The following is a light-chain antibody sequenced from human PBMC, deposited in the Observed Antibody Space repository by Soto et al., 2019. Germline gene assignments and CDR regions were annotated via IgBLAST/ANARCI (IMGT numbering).Light chain of an antibody. CDR2: HVS. J-gene: IGKJ5*01. Sequence: AIQLTQSPSYLSSSVGDRVIINCRASQDFANRLNWYQQTPGKPPKLLISHVSNLQNGVPSRFSGSGSGTDITLTITRRQPDDFGSYHCQNFMIHPPPFGQGTRLDIK. CDR3: QNFMIHPPP. CDR1: QDFANR. V-gene: IGKV1-13*02.